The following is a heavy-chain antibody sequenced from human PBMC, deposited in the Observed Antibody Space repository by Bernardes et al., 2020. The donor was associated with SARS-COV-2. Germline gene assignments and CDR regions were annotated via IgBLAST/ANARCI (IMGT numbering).Heavy chain of an antibody. J-gene: IGHJ6*02. V-gene: IGHV4-39*01. Sequence: SETLSLTCTVSGVSISSSSYYWDWIRQPPGKGLEWIGSFYYSGNTYYNPSLKSRVTISVDTSKNLFSLKLSSVIAADMAVYYCARHGRDDFWSGYSKGGYYGVDVWGQGTTVTVSS. D-gene: IGHD3-3*01. CDR3: ARHGRDDFWSGYSKGGYYGVDV. CDR2: FYYSGNT. CDR1: GVSISSSSYY.